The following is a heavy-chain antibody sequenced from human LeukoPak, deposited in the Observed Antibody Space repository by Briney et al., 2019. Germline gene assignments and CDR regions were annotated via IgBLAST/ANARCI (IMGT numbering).Heavy chain of an antibody. V-gene: IGHV1-24*01. D-gene: IGHD2-15*01. CDR1: GYTLTELS. J-gene: IGHJ4*02. CDR2: FDPEDGET. Sequence: EASVKVSCTVSGYTLTELSMHWVRQAPGKGLEWMGGFDPEDGETIYAQTFKGRVTMTEDTSTDTAYMELSSLRSEDTAVYYCATDVRMVSAANILLVRWGEGTLVSFSS. CDR3: ATDVRMVSAANILLVR.